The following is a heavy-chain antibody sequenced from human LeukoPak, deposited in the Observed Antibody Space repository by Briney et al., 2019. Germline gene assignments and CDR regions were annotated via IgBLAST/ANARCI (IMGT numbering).Heavy chain of an antibody. CDR1: GFTFSNYE. V-gene: IGHV3-48*03. J-gene: IGHJ4*02. CDR2: ISSSGTTI. CDR3: ATFTDY. Sequence: GGSLRLSCAASGFTFSNYEMNWVRQAPGKGLEWVSYISSSGTTIQYADSVKGRFTISRDNAKNSLYLQMNTQRAEDTAVYYCATFTDYWGQGTLVTVSS.